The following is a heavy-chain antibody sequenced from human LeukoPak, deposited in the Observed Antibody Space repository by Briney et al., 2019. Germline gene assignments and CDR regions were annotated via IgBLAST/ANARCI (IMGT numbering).Heavy chain of an antibody. CDR1: GFTFDDYA. D-gene: IGHD3-16*01. Sequence: PGGSLRLSCAASGFTFDDYAMHWVRQAPEKGLEWVSLISGDGGSTYYADSVKGRFTISRDNSKNSLYLQMNSLRTEDTALYYCAKDFSGYSSPVGEYYFDYWGQGTLVTVSS. CDR2: ISGDGGST. CDR3: AKDFSGYSSPVGEYYFDY. V-gene: IGHV3-43*02. J-gene: IGHJ4*02.